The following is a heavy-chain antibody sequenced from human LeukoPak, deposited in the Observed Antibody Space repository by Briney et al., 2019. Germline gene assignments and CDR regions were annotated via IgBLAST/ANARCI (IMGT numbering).Heavy chain of an antibody. J-gene: IGHJ4*02. D-gene: IGHD2-15*01. V-gene: IGHV4-38-2*02. CDR2: IYHSGST. CDR1: GYSISSGYY. CDR3: ARGLVVVGPFDY. Sequence: SETLSLTCTVSGYSISSGYYWGWIRQPPGKGLEWIGSIYHSGSTYYNPSLKSRVTISVDTSKNQFSLKLGSVTAADTAVYYCARGLVVVGPFDYWGQGTLVTVSS.